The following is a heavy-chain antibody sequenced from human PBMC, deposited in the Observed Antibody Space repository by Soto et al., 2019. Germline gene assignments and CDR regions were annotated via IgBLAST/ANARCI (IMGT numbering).Heavy chain of an antibody. CDR2: IYFSGNT. CDR1: GASINSGGYY. Sequence: SETLSLTCTVSGASINSGGYYWSWIRQLPGKGLEWIGYIYFSGNTYYNPSLESRVTISLDTSQNQFSLKLTSVIASDTATYYCVRYGGKTLDYWGQGTLVTVSS. D-gene: IGHD2-15*01. V-gene: IGHV4-31*03. J-gene: IGHJ4*02. CDR3: VRYGGKTLDY.